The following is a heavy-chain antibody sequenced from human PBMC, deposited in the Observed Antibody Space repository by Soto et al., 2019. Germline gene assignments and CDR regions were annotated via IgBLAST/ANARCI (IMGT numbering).Heavy chain of an antibody. Sequence: QVQLVQSGAEVKKPGSSVKVSCKASGGTFSSYTISWVRQAPGQGLEWMGRIIPILGIANYAQMFQGRGTITADKSTSTAYMELSSLRSEDTAVYYCARGGQWLDGWGQGTLVTVSS. CDR2: IIPILGIA. CDR3: ARGGQWLDG. CDR1: GGTFSSYT. V-gene: IGHV1-69*02. D-gene: IGHD6-19*01. J-gene: IGHJ4*02.